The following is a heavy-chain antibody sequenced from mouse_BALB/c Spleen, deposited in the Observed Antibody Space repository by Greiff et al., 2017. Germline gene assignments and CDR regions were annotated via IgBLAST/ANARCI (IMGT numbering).Heavy chain of an antibody. V-gene: IGHV5-12-1*01. CDR3: ARLITGAMDD. CDR2: ISSGGGST. Sequence: EVKLMESGGGLVKPGGSLKLSCAASGFAFSSYDMSWVRQTPEKRLEWVAYISSGGGSTYYPDTVKGRFTISRDNAKNTLYLQMSSLKSEDTAMYYCARLITGAMDDWGQGTSVTVAS. CDR1: GFAFSSYD. D-gene: IGHD2-4*01. J-gene: IGHJ4*01.